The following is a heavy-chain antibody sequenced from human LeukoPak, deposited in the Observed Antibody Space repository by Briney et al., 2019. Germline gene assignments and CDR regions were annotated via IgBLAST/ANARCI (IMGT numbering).Heavy chain of an antibody. CDR1: GYTFTSYG. V-gene: IGHV1-18*01. Sequence: ASVKVSCKASGYTFTSYGISWVRQAPGQGLEWMGWISAYNGNTNYAQKLQGRVTMTTDTSTSTAYMELRSLRSDDTAVYYCATSIPAYYGSGSRNAFDIWGQGTMVTVSS. D-gene: IGHD3-10*01. CDR2: ISAYNGNT. CDR3: ATSIPAYYGSGSRNAFDI. J-gene: IGHJ3*02.